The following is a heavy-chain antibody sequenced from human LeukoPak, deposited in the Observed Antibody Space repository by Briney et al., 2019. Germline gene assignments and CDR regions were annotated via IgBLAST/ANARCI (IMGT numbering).Heavy chain of an antibody. CDR2: ISGSGGST. D-gene: IGHD3-22*01. V-gene: IGHV3-23*01. Sequence: GGSLRLSCAASGFTFSSYAMSWVRQAPGKGLEWVSAISGSGGSTYYADSVKGRFTISRDNSKNTLYLQMNSLRAEDTAVYYCARVGYYYDSSGYYDPIDYWGQGTLVTVSS. CDR3: ARVGYYYDSSGYYDPIDY. J-gene: IGHJ4*02. CDR1: GFTFSSYA.